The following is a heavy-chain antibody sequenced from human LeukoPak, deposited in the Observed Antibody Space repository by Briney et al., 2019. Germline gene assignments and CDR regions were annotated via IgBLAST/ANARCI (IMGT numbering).Heavy chain of an antibody. CDR2: KSRNRGETV. CDR3: TTDGSTMLSSTFDY. D-gene: IGHD3-10*02. J-gene: IGHJ4*02. Sequence: PGGSLRLSCAASGFTFSDAWMNWVRLAPGKGLEWVGRKSRNRGETVDYAAPVKGRFTISRDDSKTTVYLQMNSLKTEDTAIYYCTTDGSTMLSSTFDYWGQGTLVTVSS. V-gene: IGHV3-15*01. CDR1: GFTFSDAW.